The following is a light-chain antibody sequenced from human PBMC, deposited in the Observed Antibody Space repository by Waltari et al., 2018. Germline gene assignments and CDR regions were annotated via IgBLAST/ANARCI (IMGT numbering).Light chain of an antibody. V-gene: IGKV1-5*03. CDR2: KAS. J-gene: IGKJ3*01. CDR3: QHYNSYSVT. CDR1: QSISNW. Sequence: DIQMTQSPFTLSASLGDRVTITCRASQSISNWLAWYQQKPGKAPKELIYKASSLQSGVASRFSGSGSGTECTLTNSSLQPDDFATYYCQHYNSYSVTFGPGTKVDI.